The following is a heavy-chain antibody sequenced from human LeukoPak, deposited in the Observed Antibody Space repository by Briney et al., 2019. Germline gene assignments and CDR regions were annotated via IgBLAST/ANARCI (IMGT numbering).Heavy chain of an antibody. Sequence: PGGSLRLSCAASGFTFSSYAMNWVRQAPGKELEWVSVIYSGGSTYYADSVKGRFTISRDNSKNTLYLQMNSLRAEDTAVYYCARDTGGSDFDYWGQGTLVTVSS. V-gene: IGHV3-53*01. D-gene: IGHD3-16*01. CDR2: IYSGGST. J-gene: IGHJ4*02. CDR3: ARDTGGSDFDY. CDR1: GFTFSSYA.